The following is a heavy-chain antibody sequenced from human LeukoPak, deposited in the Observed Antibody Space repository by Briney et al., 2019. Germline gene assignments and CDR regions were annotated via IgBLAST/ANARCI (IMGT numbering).Heavy chain of an antibody. D-gene: IGHD3-9*01. CDR2: ISSSGSTI. CDR3: AKDGVSDILTGNNYYYYYMDV. J-gene: IGHJ6*03. V-gene: IGHV3-48*03. CDR1: GFTFSSYG. Sequence: GGSLRLSCAASGFTFSSYGMNWVRQAPGKGLEWVSYISSSGSTIYYADSVKGRFTISRDNSKNTLYLQMNSLRAEDTAVYYCAKDGVSDILTGNNYYYYYMDVWGKGTTVTISS.